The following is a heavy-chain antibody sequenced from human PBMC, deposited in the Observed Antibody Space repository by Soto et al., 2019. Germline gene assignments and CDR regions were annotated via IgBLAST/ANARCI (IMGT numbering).Heavy chain of an antibody. CDR2: IFDSGST. CDR1: GGSISGGVHS. J-gene: IGHJ2*01. D-gene: IGHD3-3*01. Sequence: QVQLQESGPGLVKPSETLSLTCTVSGGSISGGVHSWSWIRQPPGKGLEWIGHIFDSGSTYYNPSLKRRLIISVDTSKNQCSLRLSSVTAADAAVYYWASDIMPLTNDWYFDLWGRGSLVTVSS. CDR3: ASDIMPLTNDWYFDL. V-gene: IGHV4-30-4*01.